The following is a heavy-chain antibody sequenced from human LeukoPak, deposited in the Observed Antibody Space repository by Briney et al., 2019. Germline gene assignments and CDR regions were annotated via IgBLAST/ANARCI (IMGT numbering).Heavy chain of an antibody. CDR1: GFTFSSYA. D-gene: IGHD4-23*01. Sequence: PGGSMRLSCVASGFTFSSYAMHWVRQAPGKGLEYVSGISTTGATAYYANSVKGRFTISRDNSKNTLYLQMGNPRVEDMAVYYCARGTMVVTERFDNWGQGTLVTVSS. V-gene: IGHV3-64*01. CDR2: ISTTGATA. CDR3: ARGTMVVTERFDN. J-gene: IGHJ4*02.